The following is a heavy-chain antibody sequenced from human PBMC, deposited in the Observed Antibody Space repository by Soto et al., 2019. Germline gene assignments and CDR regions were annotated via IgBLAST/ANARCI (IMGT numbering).Heavy chain of an antibody. CDR1: GFTFSSYS. J-gene: IGHJ6*02. V-gene: IGHV3-48*02. CDR2: ISSSSSTI. D-gene: IGHD3-16*01. Sequence: EVQLVESGGGLVQPGGSLRLSCAASGFTFSSYSMNWVRQAPGKGLEWVSYISSSSSTIYYADSVKGRFTISRDNAKNSLYQQMNSLRDEDTAVYCCARDDDYVWGSSYGMDVWGQGTTVTVSS. CDR3: ARDDDYVWGSSYGMDV.